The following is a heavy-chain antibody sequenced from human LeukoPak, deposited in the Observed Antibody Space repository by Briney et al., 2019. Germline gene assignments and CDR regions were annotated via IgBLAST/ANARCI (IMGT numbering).Heavy chain of an antibody. V-gene: IGHV4-59*08. J-gene: IGHJ4*02. CDR2: IYYSGST. CDR1: GGSISSYY. CDR3: ARHRQGGWYFDY. D-gene: IGHD6-19*01. Sequence: SETLSLTCTVSGGSISSYYWSWIWQPPGKGLEWIGYIYYSGSTNYNPSLKSRVTISVDTSKNQFSLKLSSVTAADTAVYYCARHRQGGWYFDYWGQGTLVTVSS.